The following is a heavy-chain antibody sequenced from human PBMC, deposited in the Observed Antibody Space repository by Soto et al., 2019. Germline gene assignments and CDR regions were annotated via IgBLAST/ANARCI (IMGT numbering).Heavy chain of an antibody. Sequence: PGGSLSLSCAASGFTFKESAMYWGRPAPGKGLEWVASISDTGASTWYAESVRGRLSISRDNTKNTLYLQRNSLRGEDTAVYYCAKGRGSGWAWYFDNWGQGTLVTVSS. V-gene: IGHV3-23*01. CDR2: ISDTGAST. CDR1: GFTFKESA. CDR3: AKGRGSGWAWYFDN. J-gene: IGHJ4*02. D-gene: IGHD6-19*01.